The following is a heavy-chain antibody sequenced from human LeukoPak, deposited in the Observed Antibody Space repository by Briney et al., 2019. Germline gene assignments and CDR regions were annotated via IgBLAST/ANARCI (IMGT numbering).Heavy chain of an antibody. CDR2: IIPIFGTA. V-gene: IGHV1-69*13. Sequence: SVKVSCKASGGTFSSYAISWVRQAPGQGLEWMGGIIPIFGTANYAQKFQGRVTITADESTSTAYMELSSLRSEDTAVYYCARDRPNHEAFEIWGQGTMVTVSS. D-gene: IGHD1-14*01. J-gene: IGHJ3*02. CDR3: ARDRPNHEAFEI. CDR1: GGTFSSYA.